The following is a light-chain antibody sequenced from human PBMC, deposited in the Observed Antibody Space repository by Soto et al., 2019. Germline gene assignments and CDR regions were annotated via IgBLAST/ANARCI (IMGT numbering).Light chain of an antibody. CDR2: AAS. CDR1: QTVTSS. V-gene: IGKV3-20*01. J-gene: IGKJ1*01. CDR3: QQYGFSPRT. Sequence: EIVLTQSPGTLSLSPGATATLSCRASQTVTSSVGWYHQKPGQAPRILIYAASNRANGIPDRFSGSGSGTAFPLTISGLEPEDFAVYYCQQYGFSPRTFGQGTKGEIK.